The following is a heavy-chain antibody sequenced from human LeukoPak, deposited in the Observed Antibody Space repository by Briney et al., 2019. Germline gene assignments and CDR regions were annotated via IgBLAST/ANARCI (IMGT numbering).Heavy chain of an antibody. J-gene: IGHJ4*02. Sequence: PSETLSLTCTVSGGSISSSNYYWGWIRQPPGKGLEWIGSIYYSGSTYYNPSLKSRVTISVDTSKNQFSLKLSSVTAADTAVYYCARLYYYGSGSYARYFDYWGQGTLVTVSS. D-gene: IGHD3-10*01. V-gene: IGHV4-39*01. CDR3: ARLYYYGSGSYARYFDY. CDR2: IYYSGST. CDR1: GGSISSSNYY.